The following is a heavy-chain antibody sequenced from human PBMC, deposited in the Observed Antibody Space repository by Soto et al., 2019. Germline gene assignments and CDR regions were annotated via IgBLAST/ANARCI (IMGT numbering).Heavy chain of an antibody. CDR1: GFTFSTYA. V-gene: IGHV3-23*01. D-gene: IGHD1-1*01. CDR3: VKGYWKGDV. Sequence: DVQLLESGGGLVQTGGSLRLSCAASGFTFSTYAMNWVRQAPGNGLEWVSAISGSGGSIHYADSVKGRFTISRDNSKNTLYLQMNSLRDEDTAVYHCVKGYWKGDVWGQGTTVTVSS. CDR2: ISGSGGSI. J-gene: IGHJ6*02.